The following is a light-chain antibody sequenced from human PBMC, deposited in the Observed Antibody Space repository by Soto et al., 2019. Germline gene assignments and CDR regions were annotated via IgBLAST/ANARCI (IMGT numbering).Light chain of an antibody. J-gene: IGKJ1*01. CDR2: DAS. V-gene: IGKV1-5*01. CDR3: QRYNSYSRT. Sequence: DIQMTQSPSTLSASVGDRVTITCRASQNINEWLAWYQQKQGKAPKFLIYDASILESGVPSRFSGSGSGTEFTLTISSLQPDDFATYYGQRYNSYSRTFGQGTKVEIK. CDR1: QNINEW.